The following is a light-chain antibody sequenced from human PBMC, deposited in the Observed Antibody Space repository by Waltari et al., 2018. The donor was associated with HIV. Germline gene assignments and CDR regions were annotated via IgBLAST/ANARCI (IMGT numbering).Light chain of an antibody. J-gene: IGKJ1*01. V-gene: IGKV1-5*03. CDR1: QTINSW. Sequence: DMQMTQSPSTLSASLGDRVTITCRASQTINSWLAWYQQKPGKAPKLLIYEASGLESGVPSRFSGSGSGTEFTLTISSLQPDDFATYYCQQYDDYRTFGPGTKVEI. CDR2: EAS. CDR3: QQYDDYRT.